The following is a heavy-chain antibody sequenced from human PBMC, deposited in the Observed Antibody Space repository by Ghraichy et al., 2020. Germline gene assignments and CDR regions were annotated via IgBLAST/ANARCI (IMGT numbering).Heavy chain of an antibody. V-gene: IGHV3-48*03. D-gene: IGHD6-13*01. CDR3: ARTPRAAVGTWGWVDP. CDR2: ISSSGTTV. Sequence: GGSLRLSCTASGFTFSDFEMNWVRQTPGKGLEWVSYISSSGTTVYYADSAKGRFTISRDNAKNSLYLQMNSLRDEDTAVYYCARTPRAAVGTWGWVDPWGQGTLVTVSS. CDR1: GFTFSDFE. J-gene: IGHJ5*02.